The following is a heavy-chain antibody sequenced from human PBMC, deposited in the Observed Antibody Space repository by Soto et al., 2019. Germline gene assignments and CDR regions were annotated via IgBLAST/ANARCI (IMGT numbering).Heavy chain of an antibody. V-gene: IGHV3-33*01. D-gene: IGHD5-12*01. J-gene: IGHJ4*02. CDR1: GFNFGNFG. CDR2: ISNDENIK. CDR3: ARGLRGVLDY. Sequence: LRLSCVASGFNFGNFGMDWVRQAPGKGLEWLTVISNDENIKQDSVRGRFAIARDNSKNTLYLHLTSLRAEDTAIYYCARGLRGVLDYWGQGTLVTVSS.